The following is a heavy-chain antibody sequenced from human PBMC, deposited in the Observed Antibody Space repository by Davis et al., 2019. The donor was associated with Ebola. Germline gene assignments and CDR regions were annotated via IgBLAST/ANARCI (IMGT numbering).Heavy chain of an antibody. CDR3: ARGEYCSSTSCRTSYYYYGMDV. Sequence: GESLKISCAASGFTFSSYSMNWVRQAPGKGLEWVSYISSSSSTIYYADSVKGRFTISRDNAKNTLYLQMNSLRAEDTAVYYCARGEYCSSTSCRTSYYYYGMDVWGQGTTVTVSS. V-gene: IGHV3-48*04. CDR1: GFTFSSYS. J-gene: IGHJ6*02. CDR2: ISSSSSTI. D-gene: IGHD2-2*01.